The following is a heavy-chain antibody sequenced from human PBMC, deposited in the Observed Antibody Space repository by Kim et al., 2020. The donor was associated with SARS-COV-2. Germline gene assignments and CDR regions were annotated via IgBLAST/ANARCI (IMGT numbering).Heavy chain of an antibody. V-gene: IGHV3-15*01. CDR3: TTDRKGIVAGYFDL. J-gene: IGHJ2*01. Sequence: AAPVKGRFTISREDSKNTLFLKMNSLKTEDTAVYYCTTDRKGIVAGYFDLWGRGTLVTVSS. D-gene: IGHD6-13*01.